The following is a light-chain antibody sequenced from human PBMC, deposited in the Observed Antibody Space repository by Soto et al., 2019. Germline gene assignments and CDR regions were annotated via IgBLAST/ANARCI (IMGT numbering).Light chain of an antibody. CDR2: WAS. Sequence: DIVMTQSPDSLAVSLGERATINCKSSQSVLYSSNNKKYLAWYQQKPGQPPKLLIYWASTRESGVPDRISGSGSGTDFTLTISSLQAEDVAVYYCQQYYSTPPTFGQGTKLEIK. V-gene: IGKV4-1*01. J-gene: IGKJ2*01. CDR1: QSVLYSSNNKKY. CDR3: QQYYSTPPT.